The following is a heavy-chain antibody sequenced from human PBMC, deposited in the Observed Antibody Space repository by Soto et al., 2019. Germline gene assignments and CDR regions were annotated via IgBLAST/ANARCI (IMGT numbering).Heavy chain of an antibody. CDR2: IKQDGSDE. CDR1: GFTFRDYW. Sequence: GGSLRLSCAVSGFTFRDYWMSWVRQAPGKGLEWVANIKQDGSDEYYVDSMKGRISISRDNAGNSLHLQMNSLRAEDTAVYFCARVDKIFFYPNDFWGQGKLVTVSS. V-gene: IGHV3-7*03. J-gene: IGHJ4*02. CDR3: ARVDKIFFYPNDF.